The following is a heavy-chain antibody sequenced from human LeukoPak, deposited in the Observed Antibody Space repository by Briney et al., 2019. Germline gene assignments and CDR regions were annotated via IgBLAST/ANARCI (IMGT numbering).Heavy chain of an antibody. CDR1: GDSIRGFY. V-gene: IGHV4-59*01. CDR2: FDNSGGS. J-gene: IGHJ6*02. Sequence: SETLSLTCNVSGDSIRGFYWAWIRQPPGKGLEWIGYFDNSGGSNYNPALESRVIISVDTSKNQFSLKLRSLTAADTAVYYCARDASFTKTDYYRMDVRGQGTTVTVSS. CDR3: ARDASFTKTDYYRMDV. D-gene: IGHD2-8*01.